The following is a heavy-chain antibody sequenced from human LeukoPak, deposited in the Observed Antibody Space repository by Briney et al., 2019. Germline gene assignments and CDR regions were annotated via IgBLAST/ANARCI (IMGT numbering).Heavy chain of an antibody. CDR2: INPNSGGT. Sequence: ASVKVSCKASGYTFTGYYMHWVRQAPGQGLEWMGRINPNSGGTNYAQKFQGRVTMTRDTSISTAYMELSRLRSDDTAVYYCAACTPSCYGWFHIWGQGTMVTVSS. J-gene: IGHJ3*02. D-gene: IGHD2-2*01. V-gene: IGHV1-2*06. CDR3: AACTPSCYGWFHI. CDR1: GYTFTGYY.